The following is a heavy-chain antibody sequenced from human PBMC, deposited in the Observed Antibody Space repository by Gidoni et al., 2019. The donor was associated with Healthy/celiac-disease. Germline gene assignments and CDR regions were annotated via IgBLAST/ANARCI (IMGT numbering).Heavy chain of an antibody. V-gene: IGHV4-34*02. CDR3: ARGYSSGWLGLVVYFDY. J-gene: IGHJ4*02. Sequence: QVQLQQWGAGLLKPSETLSLPCAVYGGSFSGYYWSWIRQPPGKGLEWIGEINHSGSTNYNPSLKSRVTISVDTSKNQFSLKLSSVTAADTAVYYCARGYSSGWLGLVVYFDYWGQGTLVTVSS. CDR2: INHSGST. D-gene: IGHD6-19*01. CDR1: GGSFSGYY.